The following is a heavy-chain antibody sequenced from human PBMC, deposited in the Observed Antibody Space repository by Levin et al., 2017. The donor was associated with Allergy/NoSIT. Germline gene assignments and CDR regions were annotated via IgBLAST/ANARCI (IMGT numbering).Heavy chain of an antibody. CDR1: GFTFSSYS. V-gene: IGHV3-21*01. D-gene: IGHD2-15*01. CDR2: ISSSSSYI. J-gene: IGHJ4*02. CDR3: AREYLHCSGGSCYRPFDY. Sequence: GESLKISCAASGFTFSSYSMNWVRQAPGKGLEWVSSISSSSSYIYYADSVKGRFTISRDNAKNSLYLQMNSLRAEDTAVYYCAREYLHCSGGSCYRPFDYWGQGTLVTVSS.